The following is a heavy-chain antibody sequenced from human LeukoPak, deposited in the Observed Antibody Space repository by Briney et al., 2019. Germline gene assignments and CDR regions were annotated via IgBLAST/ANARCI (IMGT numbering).Heavy chain of an antibody. CDR2: ITRDGSST. J-gene: IGHJ6*04. D-gene: IGHD3-16*01. V-gene: IGHV3-74*01. Sequence: GGSLRLSCAASGFTFSSSWMHWVRQAPGKGLEWVSRITRDGSSTTYADSVKGRFTTSRDNAKNTLCLQMDSLRDDDTAVYYCARDPGYESWSPFWGGMDVWGNGTTVIVSS. CDR3: ARDPGYESWSPFWGGMDV. CDR1: GFTFSSSW.